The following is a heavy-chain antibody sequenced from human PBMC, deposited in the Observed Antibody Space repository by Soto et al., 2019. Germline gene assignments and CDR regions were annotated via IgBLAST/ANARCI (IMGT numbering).Heavy chain of an antibody. J-gene: IGHJ5*02. CDR2: IIPMYGIA. CDR3: AGEVGGTGLHL. Sequence: QVQLVQSGAEVKKPGSSVRVSCRTSGGTFKKYGFSWVRQAPGQGLEWMGGIIPMYGIANYGQIFQGRLTITADESTNTVYMDLTSLTSEDTAVYYCAGEVGGTGLHLWGQGTQVTVSS. D-gene: IGHD1-26*01. CDR1: GGTFKKYG. V-gene: IGHV1-69*12.